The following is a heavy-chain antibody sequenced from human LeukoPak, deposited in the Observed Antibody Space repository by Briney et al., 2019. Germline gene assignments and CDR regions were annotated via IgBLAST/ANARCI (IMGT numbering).Heavy chain of an antibody. CDR1: GFTSSNYN. D-gene: IGHD1-14*01. J-gene: IGHJ4*02. CDR2: ISSNSIYV. CDR3: ARDQVDRIWYFDY. V-gene: IGHV3-21*01. Sequence: GGSLRLSCAASGFTSSNYNFYWVRQAPGKGLEWVSSISSNSIYVFYADSMKGRFTISRDNAKNSLSLQMNSLRAEDTAVYYCARDQVDRIWYFDYWGQGTLVTVSS.